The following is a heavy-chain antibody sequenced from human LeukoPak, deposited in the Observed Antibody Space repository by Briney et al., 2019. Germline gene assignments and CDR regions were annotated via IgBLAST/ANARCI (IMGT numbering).Heavy chain of an antibody. Sequence: GGSLRLSCEASGFSMSVYWMSWVRQAPGKGLEWVGNIKQDGSERNYVDSVKGRFTISRDNAKKSLYLQMNSLRAEDTAVYYFARDWGAYYPFFDYWGQGTLVTVPS. CDR1: GFSMSVYW. D-gene: IGHD3-16*01. V-gene: IGHV3-7*01. CDR2: IKQDGSER. CDR3: ARDWGAYYPFFDY. J-gene: IGHJ4*02.